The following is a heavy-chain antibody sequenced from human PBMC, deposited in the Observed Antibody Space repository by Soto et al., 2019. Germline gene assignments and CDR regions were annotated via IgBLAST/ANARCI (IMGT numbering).Heavy chain of an antibody. J-gene: IGHJ6*03. CDR2: INHSGST. Sequence: SETLSLTCAVYGGSFSGYYWSWIRQPPGKGLEWIGEINHSGSTNYNPSLKSRVTISVDTSKNQFSLKLSSVTAADTAVYYCASNGRQYQLLLHPYYYMDVWGKGTTVTVSS. CDR1: GGSFSGYY. D-gene: IGHD2-2*01. CDR3: ASNGRQYQLLLHPYYYMDV. V-gene: IGHV4-34*01.